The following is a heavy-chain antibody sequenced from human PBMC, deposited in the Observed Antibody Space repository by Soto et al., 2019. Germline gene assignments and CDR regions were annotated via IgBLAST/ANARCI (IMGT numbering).Heavy chain of an antibody. CDR2: IDSDGSSR. Sequence: EVQLVESGGGLVQPGGSLRVSCAASGFTFGSYWMNWVRQAPGKGLVWVSRIDSDGSSRTYADSVKGRFTTSRDNAKNTLYLQMSSLRVEDTAVYYWARGRPYGMDVWGQGTTVTVSS. J-gene: IGHJ6*02. CDR3: ARGRPYGMDV. CDR1: GFTFGSYW. V-gene: IGHV3-74*01.